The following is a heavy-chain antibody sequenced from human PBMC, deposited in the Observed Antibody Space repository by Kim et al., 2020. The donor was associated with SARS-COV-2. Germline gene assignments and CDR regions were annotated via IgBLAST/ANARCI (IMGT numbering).Heavy chain of an antibody. J-gene: IGHJ4*02. CDR1: GFTFSSYA. D-gene: IGHD6-13*01. Sequence: GGSLRLSCAASGFTFSSYAMSWVRQAPGKGLEWVSAISGSGGSTYYADSVKGRFTISRDNSKNTLYLQMNSLRAEDTAVYYCAKVGASAGTSHFDFDYWGQGTLVTVSS. V-gene: IGHV3-23*01. CDR2: ISGSGGST. CDR3: AKVGASAGTSHFDFDY.